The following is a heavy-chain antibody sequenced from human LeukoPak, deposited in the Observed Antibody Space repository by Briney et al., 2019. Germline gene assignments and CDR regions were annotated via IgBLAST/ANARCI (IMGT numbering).Heavy chain of an antibody. CDR2: ITNDGSST. CDR3: ARDRSYSCDY. J-gene: IGHJ4*02. Sequence: GGSLRLSCAASGLTFSSHWMHWVRQAPGKGPVWVSRITNDGSSTTYADSVKGRFTISRDNAKNTLYLQMNSLRAEDTAVYYCARDRSYSCDYWGQGTLVTVSS. CDR1: GLTFSSHW. V-gene: IGHV3-74*01. D-gene: IGHD3-10*01.